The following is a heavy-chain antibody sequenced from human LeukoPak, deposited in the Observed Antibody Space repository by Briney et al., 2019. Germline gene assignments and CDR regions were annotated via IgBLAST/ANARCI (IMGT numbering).Heavy chain of an antibody. CDR2: IYPDDSDV. CDR1: GYTFGSFW. CDR3: ARHTALYSPSDD. V-gene: IGHV5-51*01. D-gene: IGHD3-16*02. Sequence: GESLKISCKASGYTFGSFWIAWVRQVPGKGLEWMGIIYPDDSDVKYSPSFQGQVTISVDRSIDTAYLHWSSLRASDTALYFCARHTALYSPSDDWGQGTLVIVSS. J-gene: IGHJ4*02.